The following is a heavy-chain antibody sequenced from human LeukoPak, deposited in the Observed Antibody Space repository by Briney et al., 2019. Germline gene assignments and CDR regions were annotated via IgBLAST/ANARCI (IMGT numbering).Heavy chain of an antibody. V-gene: IGHV4-59*01. D-gene: IGHD6-6*01. Sequence: SETLSLTCTVSGGSISSYYWSWIRQPPGKGLEWIGYIYYSGSTNYNPSLKSRVTISVDTSKSQFSLKLSSVTAADTAVYYCARDTVSRIAARPYYYYYYGMDVWGQGTTVTVSS. CDR3: ARDTVSRIAARPYYYYYYGMDV. J-gene: IGHJ6*02. CDR1: GGSISSYY. CDR2: IYYSGST.